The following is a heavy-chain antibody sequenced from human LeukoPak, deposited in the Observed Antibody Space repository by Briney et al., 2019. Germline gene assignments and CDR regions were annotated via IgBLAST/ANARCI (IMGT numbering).Heavy chain of an antibody. V-gene: IGHV3-7*01. J-gene: IGHJ6*03. CDR2: IKQDGSEK. CDR1: GFTFSSYW. CDR3: ATIQLSLHYIDV. D-gene: IGHD5-18*01. Sequence: GGSLRLSCAASGFTFSSYWMSWVRQAPRKGLEWVANIKQDGSEKYYVVSVKGRFTISRDNAKNSLYLQMTSLSAEDTAVYYCATIQLSLHYIDVWGKGTTVTVSS.